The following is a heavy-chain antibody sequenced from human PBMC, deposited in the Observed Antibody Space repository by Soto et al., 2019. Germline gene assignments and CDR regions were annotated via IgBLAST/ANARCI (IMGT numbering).Heavy chain of an antibody. V-gene: IGHV3-23*01. CDR3: AKDSPYCSSTSCRDY. CDR2: ISGSGGST. Sequence: PGGSLRLSCAASGFTFSSYTMGWVRQAQGKGLEWVSAISGSGGSTYYADSVKGRFTISRDNSKNTLYLQMNSLRAEDTAVYYCAKDSPYCSSTSCRDYWGQGTLVTVS. D-gene: IGHD2-2*01. CDR1: GFTFSSYT. J-gene: IGHJ4*02.